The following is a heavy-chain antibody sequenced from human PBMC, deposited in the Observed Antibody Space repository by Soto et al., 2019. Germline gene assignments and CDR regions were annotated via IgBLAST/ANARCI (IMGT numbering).Heavy chain of an antibody. CDR2: ISGSGGST. V-gene: IGHV3-23*01. D-gene: IGHD3-3*01. J-gene: IGHJ6*02. CDR3: ANQSEPIRILYGMDV. Sequence: GGSLRLSCAASGFTFSSYAMSWVRQAPGKGLEWVSAISGSGGSTYYADSVKGRFTISRDNSKNTLYLQMNSLRAEDTAVYYCANQSEPIRILYGMDVCGQGTTVTVYS. CDR1: GFTFSSYA.